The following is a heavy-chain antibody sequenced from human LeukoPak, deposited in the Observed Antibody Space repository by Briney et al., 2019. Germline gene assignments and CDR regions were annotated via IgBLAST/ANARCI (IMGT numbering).Heavy chain of an antibody. Sequence: GGSLRLSCAASGFTFSSYAMSWVRQAPGKGLEWVSAISGSGGSTYYADSVKGRFTISRDNSKNTLYLQMNSLRAEDTAVCYCARAYGYSHYYGMDVWGQGTTVTVSS. CDR1: GFTFSSYA. D-gene: IGHD5-18*01. J-gene: IGHJ6*02. V-gene: IGHV3-23*01. CDR2: ISGSGGST. CDR3: ARAYGYSHYYGMDV.